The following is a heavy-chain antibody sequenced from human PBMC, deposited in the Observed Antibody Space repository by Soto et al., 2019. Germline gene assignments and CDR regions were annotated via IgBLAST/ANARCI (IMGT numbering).Heavy chain of an antibody. CDR3: AKDPSAQSFYYYYGMDV. CDR1: GFTFSSYA. J-gene: IGHJ6*02. Sequence: GGSLRLSCAASGFTFSSYAMSWVRQAPGKGLEWVSAISGSGGSTYYADSVKGRFTISRDNSKNTLYLQMNSLRAEDTAVYFWAKDPSAQSFYYYYGMDVWGQGTTVTVSS. V-gene: IGHV3-23*01. CDR2: ISGSGGST.